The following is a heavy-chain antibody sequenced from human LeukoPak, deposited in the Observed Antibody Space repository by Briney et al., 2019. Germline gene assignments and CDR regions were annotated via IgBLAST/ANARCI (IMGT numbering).Heavy chain of an antibody. J-gene: IGHJ4*02. V-gene: IGHV4-30-2*01. CDR3: ARDLLWFGEAYFDY. CDR1: GGSLTSGDYS. Sequence: SSETLSLTCALSGGSLTSGDYSGSWIRQPPGRGLEWIGYILQRGRPYYNPSLKSRVPISIARSKNQFSLKLSSVTAADTAVYYWARDLLWFGEAYFDYRGEGTLVTVSS. CDR2: ILQRGRP. D-gene: IGHD3-10*01.